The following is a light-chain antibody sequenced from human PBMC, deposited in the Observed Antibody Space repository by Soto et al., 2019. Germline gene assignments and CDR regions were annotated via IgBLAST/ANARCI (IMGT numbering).Light chain of an antibody. J-gene: IGKJ1*01. CDR3: QQYNNWPRT. CDR1: QSVSGN. Sequence: EIVMTQSPATLSVSPGERATLSCRASQSVSGNLAWYQQKPGQAPRVLIYGASTRATGIPARFSGSGSGTEFTLTISSLQSEDFAVYYCQQYNNWPRTFGQGTKVELK. V-gene: IGKV3-15*01. CDR2: GAS.